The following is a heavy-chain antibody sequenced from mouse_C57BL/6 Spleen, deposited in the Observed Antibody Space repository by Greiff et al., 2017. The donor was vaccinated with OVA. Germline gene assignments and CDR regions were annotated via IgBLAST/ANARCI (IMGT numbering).Heavy chain of an antibody. CDR2: ISSGSSTI. Sequence: VQVVESGGGLVKPGGSLKLSCAASGFTFSDYGMHWVRQAPEKGLEWVAYISSGSSTIYYADTVKGRFTISRDNAKNTLFLQMTSLRSEDTAMYYCARYYDYDDYYAMDYWGQGTSVTVSS. CDR1: GFTFSDYG. D-gene: IGHD2-4*01. J-gene: IGHJ4*01. V-gene: IGHV5-17*01. CDR3: ARYYDYDDYYAMDY.